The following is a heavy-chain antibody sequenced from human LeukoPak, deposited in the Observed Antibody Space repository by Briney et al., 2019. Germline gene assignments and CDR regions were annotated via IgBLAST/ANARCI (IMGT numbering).Heavy chain of an antibody. V-gene: IGHV4-4*07. CDR2: IQISENN. Sequence: PSETLSLTCTVFGDSISDYYWTWIRQPAGKGLEWIGRIQISENNNYNPSLKSRVTLSLDTSKNQFSLKLSSVTAADTAVYYCARVETLYSSRWSIDYWGQGTLVTVSS. CDR3: ARVETLYSSRWSIDY. D-gene: IGHD6-19*01. J-gene: IGHJ4*02. CDR1: GDSISDYY.